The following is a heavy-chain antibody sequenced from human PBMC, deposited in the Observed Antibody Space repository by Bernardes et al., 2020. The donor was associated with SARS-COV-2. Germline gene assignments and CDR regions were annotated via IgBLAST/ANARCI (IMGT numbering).Heavy chain of an antibody. CDR2: IKSKRDGGSA. J-gene: IGHJ4*02. CDR1: GFTFSGVW. Sequence: GGSLRLSCAASGFTFSGVWMSWVRQAPGKGLEWLGRIKSKRDGGSADYAAPVEGRFTISRDDSKNTLYLQMSSLNTEDTAVYYCTSTFYYDSSGDRWGQGTLVTVSS. V-gene: IGHV3-15*01. CDR3: TSTFYYDSSGDR. D-gene: IGHD3-22*01.